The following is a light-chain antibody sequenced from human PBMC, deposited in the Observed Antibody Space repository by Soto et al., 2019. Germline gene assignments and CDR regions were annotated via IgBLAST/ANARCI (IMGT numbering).Light chain of an antibody. Sequence: IVMTQSPATLSLSPGERAALSCRASQTANNHLAWYQQKPGQTPRLLIYGASSKATGIPARFSGSGSGTEFTRTISSLQSEDFAVCYYHQYNNSPETFGQGTKVEIK. CDR3: HQYNNSPET. V-gene: IGKV3-15*01. J-gene: IGKJ1*01. CDR1: QTANNH. CDR2: GAS.